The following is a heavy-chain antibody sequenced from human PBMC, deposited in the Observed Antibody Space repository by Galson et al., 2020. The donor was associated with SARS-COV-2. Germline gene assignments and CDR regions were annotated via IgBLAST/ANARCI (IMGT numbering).Heavy chain of an antibody. Sequence: GESLKISCAASGFTFSSYAMSWVRQAPGKGLEWVSAISGSGGSTYYADSVKGRFTISRDNSKNTLYLQMNSLRAEDTAVYYCAKMVEKYYYYYYGMDVWGQGTTVTVSS. J-gene: IGHJ6*02. V-gene: IGHV3-23*01. CDR2: ISGSGGST. CDR1: GFTFSSYA. CDR3: AKMVEKYYYYYYGMDV. D-gene: IGHD2-15*01.